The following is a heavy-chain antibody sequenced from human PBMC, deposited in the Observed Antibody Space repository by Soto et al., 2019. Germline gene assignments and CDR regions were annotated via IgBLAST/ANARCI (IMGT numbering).Heavy chain of an antibody. CDR3: ARESNVDYRDYKDV. CDR2: IYHSGST. V-gene: IGHV4-4*02. D-gene: IGHD4-17*01. CDR1: SGSISSSNW. Sequence: SETLSLTCAVSSGSISSSNWWTWVRQPPGKGLEWIGEIYHSGSTTYNPSLKSRVTMSVDKSKNQFSLNLTSVTAADTAVYYFARESNVDYRDYKDVSRKGTTDTVSS. J-gene: IGHJ6*03.